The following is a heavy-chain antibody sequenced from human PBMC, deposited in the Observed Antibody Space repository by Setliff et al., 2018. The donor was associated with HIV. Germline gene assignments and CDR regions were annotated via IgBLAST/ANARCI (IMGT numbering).Heavy chain of an antibody. D-gene: IGHD3-10*01. CDR3: ARESGLQVRGAMYYYMDV. J-gene: IGHJ6*03. CDR2: IYTSGNT. V-gene: IGHV4-61*02. Sequence: SETLSLTCTVSGGSISSDNYYWSWIRQPDGKGLGWIGRIYTSGNTKYNPSLKSRVTISVDTSKNQLSLKLSTVTAADTAVYYCARESGLQVRGAMYYYMDVWGTGTTVTVS. CDR1: GGSISSDNYY.